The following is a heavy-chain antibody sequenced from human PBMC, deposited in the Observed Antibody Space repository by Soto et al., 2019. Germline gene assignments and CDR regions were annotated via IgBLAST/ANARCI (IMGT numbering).Heavy chain of an antibody. Sequence: PGESLKISCKGSGYSFTSYWICWVRQMPGKGLECMGIIYPGDSDTRYSPSFQGQVTISADKSISTAHLQWSSLKASDTAIYYCARHVYYDVLKKNYWGQGTLVTVSS. V-gene: IGHV5-51*01. CDR2: IYPGDSDT. D-gene: IGHD3-9*01. CDR3: ARHVYYDVLKKNY. J-gene: IGHJ4*02. CDR1: GYSFTSYW.